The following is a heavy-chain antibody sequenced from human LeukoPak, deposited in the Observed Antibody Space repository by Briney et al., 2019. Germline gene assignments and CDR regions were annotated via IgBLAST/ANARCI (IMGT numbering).Heavy chain of an antibody. J-gene: IGHJ3*02. CDR3: ARDGFDSRGPDAFDI. V-gene: IGHV4-39*07. Sequence: SETLSLTCTVSGGSISSSSYYWGWIRQPPGKGLEWIGSIYYSGSTYYNTSLKSRVTISVDTSKNQFSLKLSSVTAADTAVYYCARDGFDSRGPDAFDIWGQGTTVTVSS. CDR1: GGSISSSSYY. CDR2: IYYSGST. D-gene: IGHD3-22*01.